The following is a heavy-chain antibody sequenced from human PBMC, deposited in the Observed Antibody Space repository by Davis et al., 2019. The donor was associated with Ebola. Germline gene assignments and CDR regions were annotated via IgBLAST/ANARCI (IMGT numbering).Heavy chain of an antibody. CDR3: ARDNVRWSSHEPFDY. J-gene: IGHJ4*02. D-gene: IGHD1-26*01. CDR2: IQQDGSEK. CDR1: GFTFSDYW. V-gene: IGHV3-7*01. Sequence: GESLKISCAASGFTFSDYWMSWVRQAPGKGLEWVANIQQDGSEKYYVDSVKGRFTISRDNAKNSLYLQMNSLRDEDTAVYYCARDNVRWSSHEPFDYWGQGTLVTVSS.